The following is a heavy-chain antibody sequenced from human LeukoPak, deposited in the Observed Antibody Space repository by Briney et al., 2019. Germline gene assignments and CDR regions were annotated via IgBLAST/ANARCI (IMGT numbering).Heavy chain of an antibody. Sequence: GRSLRLSCAASGFTFSSYGMHWVRQAPGKGLEWVAVIWYDGSNKYYADSVKGRFTISRDNSKNTLYLQMNSLRAEDTAVYYCARDGLVGATLDALDIWGQGTMVTVSS. J-gene: IGHJ3*02. D-gene: IGHD1-26*01. CDR3: ARDGLVGATLDALDI. CDR1: GFTFSSYG. CDR2: IWYDGSNK. V-gene: IGHV3-33*01.